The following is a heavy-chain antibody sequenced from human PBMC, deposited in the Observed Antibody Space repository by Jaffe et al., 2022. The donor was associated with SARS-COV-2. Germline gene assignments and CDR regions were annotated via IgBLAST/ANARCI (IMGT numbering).Heavy chain of an antibody. D-gene: IGHD5-18*01. J-gene: IGHJ4*02. V-gene: IGHV3-30-3*01. CDR2: ISYDGSNK. CDR3: ARGGWIQLENPPFDY. CDR1: GFTFSSYA. Sequence: QVQLVESGGGVVQPGRSLRLSCAASGFTFSSYAMHWVRQAPGKGLEWVAVISYDGSNKYYADSVKGRFTISRDNSKNTLYLQMNSLRAEDTAVYYCARGGWIQLENPPFDYWGQGTLVTVSS.